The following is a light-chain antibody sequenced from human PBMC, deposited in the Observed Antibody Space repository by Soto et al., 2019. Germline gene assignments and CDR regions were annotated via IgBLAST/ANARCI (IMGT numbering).Light chain of an antibody. CDR1: QTVSSK. J-gene: IGKJ1*01. Sequence: EIVLTHSPATLSPSQGERATLSCRASQTVSSKLAWYQHKPGQAPRLLIYDTSNRATGIPARFSGSGSGTDFTLTISSLQPEDFAVYYCHQCKSLPRTFGQGTKVDI. CDR2: DTS. V-gene: IGKV3-11*01. CDR3: HQCKSLPRT.